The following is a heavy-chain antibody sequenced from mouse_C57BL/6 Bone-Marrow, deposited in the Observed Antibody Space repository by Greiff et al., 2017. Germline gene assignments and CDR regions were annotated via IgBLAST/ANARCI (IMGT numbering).Heavy chain of an antibody. CDR1: GYTFTSYW. D-gene: IGHD2-4*01. J-gene: IGHJ4*01. CDR2: IDPSDSET. CDR3: ARSGLFYDYEGAMDY. Sequence: QVQLKQPGAELVRPGSSVKLSCKASGYTFTSYWMHWVKQRPIQGLEWIGNIDPSDSETHYNQKFKDKATLTVDKSSSTAYMQLSSLTSEDSAVYYCARSGLFYDYEGAMDYWGQGTSVTVSS. V-gene: IGHV1-52*01.